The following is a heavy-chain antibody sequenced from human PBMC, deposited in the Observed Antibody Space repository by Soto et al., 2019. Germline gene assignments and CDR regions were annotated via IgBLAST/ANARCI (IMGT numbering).Heavy chain of an antibody. V-gene: IGHV4-4*07. CDR1: GASISGFY. CDR3: VRDGTKTLRDWFEP. J-gene: IGHJ5*02. CDR2: IYPTRTT. Sequence: SETLSLTCTVSGASISGFYWSCIRKSAGKGLEWIGRIYPTRTTDYNPSLKSRVMMSVDTSKKQFSLNLRSVTAADTAVYYCVRDGTKTLRDWFEPWGQGISVTVSS. D-gene: IGHD1-1*01.